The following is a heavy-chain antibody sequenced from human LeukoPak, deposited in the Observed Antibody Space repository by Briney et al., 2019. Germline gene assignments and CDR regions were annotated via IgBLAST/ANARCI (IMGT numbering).Heavy chain of an antibody. Sequence: GGSLRLSCAASGFTFSNYAMSWVRQAPGEGLEWVSAISGSGGSTYYADSVKGRFTISRDNSKNTLYVQMNSLRAENTAVYYCAKEGIGSYYYMDVWGKGTTVTVSS. CDR2: ISGSGGST. CDR1: GFTFSNYA. D-gene: IGHD3-10*01. V-gene: IGHV3-23*01. CDR3: AKEGIGSYYYMDV. J-gene: IGHJ6*03.